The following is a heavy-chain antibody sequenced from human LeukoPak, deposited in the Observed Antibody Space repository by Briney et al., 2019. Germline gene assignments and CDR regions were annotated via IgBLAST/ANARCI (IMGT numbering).Heavy chain of an antibody. Sequence: GGSLRLSCAASGFTFSSYGMHWVRQAPGKGLECLSAISSNGGSTYYANSVKGRFTISRDNSKNTLYLQMGSLRAEDMAVYYCARGGATSAYGMDVWGQGTTVTVPS. CDR2: ISSNGGST. V-gene: IGHV3-64*01. CDR3: ARGGATSAYGMDV. J-gene: IGHJ6*02. D-gene: IGHD2-2*01. CDR1: GFTFSSYG.